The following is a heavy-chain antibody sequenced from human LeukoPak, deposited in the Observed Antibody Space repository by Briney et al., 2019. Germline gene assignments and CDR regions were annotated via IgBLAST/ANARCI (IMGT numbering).Heavy chain of an antibody. CDR1: GFTFDKYA. J-gene: IGHJ1*01. CDR2: ISAHGRDT. CDR3: AKDSGWQLLRAEYFQH. D-gene: IGHD2-15*01. V-gene: IGHV3-43*02. Sequence: GGSLRLSCAASGFTFDKYAIHWVRQAPGKGLEWVSLISAHGRDTYYADSVKGRFTISRDNSKNTLYLQMRSLRTEDTALYYCAKDSGWQLLRAEYFQHWGQGALVTVSS.